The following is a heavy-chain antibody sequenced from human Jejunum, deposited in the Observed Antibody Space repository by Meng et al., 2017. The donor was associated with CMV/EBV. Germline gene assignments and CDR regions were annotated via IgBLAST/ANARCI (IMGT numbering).Heavy chain of an antibody. D-gene: IGHD3-16*01. CDR3: ATGLGEDTFYTGDY. CDR2: TYSGGST. CDR1: GFSVSSTY. Sequence: SGFSVSSTYISWVRQAPGKGLEWVSVTYSGGSTYSGDALRGRFNSTRDNSRNTVYLQMNSLKPEDTAVYFCATGLGEDTFYTGDYWGQGTLVTVSS. V-gene: IGHV3-53*01. J-gene: IGHJ4*02.